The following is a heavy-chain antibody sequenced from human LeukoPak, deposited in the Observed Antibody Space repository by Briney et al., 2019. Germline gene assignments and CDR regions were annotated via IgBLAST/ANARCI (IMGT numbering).Heavy chain of an antibody. CDR3: ARGVEYSNSPGNY. V-gene: IGHV1-2*02. Sequence: ASVKVSCKASGYTFTCYYMHWVRQAPGQGLEWMGWIDPNSGGTNDAQKFQGRVTMTRDTSISTAYMELSRLRSDDTAVYYCARGVEYSNSPGNYWGQGTLVTVSS. D-gene: IGHD6-6*01. J-gene: IGHJ4*02. CDR1: GYTFTCYY. CDR2: IDPNSGGT.